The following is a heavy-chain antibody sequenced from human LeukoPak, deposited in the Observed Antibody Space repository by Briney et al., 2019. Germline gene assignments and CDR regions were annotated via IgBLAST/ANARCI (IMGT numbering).Heavy chain of an antibody. CDR3: ARDRAEYGGNSLGY. CDR2: INPNSGDV. V-gene: IGHV1-2*06. Sequence: ASVTVSCTASRYTFTGCYMHWVRQAPGQGLEWMGRINPNSGDVNYAQKFQGRVTMTRDTSISTAYMELSRLRSDDTAVYYCARDRAEYGGNSLGYWGQGTLVTVSS. D-gene: IGHD4-23*01. J-gene: IGHJ4*02. CDR1: RYTFTGCY.